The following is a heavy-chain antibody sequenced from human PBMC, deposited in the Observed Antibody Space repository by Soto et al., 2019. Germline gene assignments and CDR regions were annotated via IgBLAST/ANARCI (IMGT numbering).Heavy chain of an antibody. J-gene: IGHJ4*02. CDR1: GFTFSSHS. Sequence: EVQLLESGGGLVQPGGSLRLSCVVSGFTFSSHSMSWVRQAPGKGLEWVSSISTSGSGTYHADSVKGRFAISRDNSKNTLFPQMNSLRAEDTAEYYCARGSSELGYWGQGTLVTVSS. CDR2: ISTSGSGT. CDR3: ARGSSELGY. D-gene: IGHD3-10*01. V-gene: IGHV3-23*01.